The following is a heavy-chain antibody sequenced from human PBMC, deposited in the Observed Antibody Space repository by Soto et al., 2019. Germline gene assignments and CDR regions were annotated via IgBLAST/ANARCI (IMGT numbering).Heavy chain of an antibody. J-gene: IGHJ4*02. Sequence: EVQLVESGGGLVQPGGSLRLSCAASGFTFSSYWMHWVRQVPGKGLMWVSRIISDGSGTSYADYVKGRFTISRDNARNTLYLQMNSLRAEDTAVYYCARDRIAVAALDSWGQGTLVTVSS. V-gene: IGHV3-74*01. CDR3: ARDRIAVAALDS. D-gene: IGHD6-19*01. CDR2: IISDGSGT. CDR1: GFTFSSYW.